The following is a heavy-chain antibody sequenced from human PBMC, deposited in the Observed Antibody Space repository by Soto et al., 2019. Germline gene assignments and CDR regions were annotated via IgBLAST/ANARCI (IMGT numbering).Heavy chain of an antibody. J-gene: IGHJ5*02. V-gene: IGHV6-1*01. Sequence: PSQTLSLTCSISWYRFSINIAACTWIRQSPSRGLEWLGRTYYRSKWYNDYAVSVKSRITINPDTSKNQFSLKLSSVTAADTAVYYCARGGKWNYRRGWFDPWVQGTLVTVSS. D-gene: IGHD1-7*01. CDR3: ARGGKWNYRRGWFDP. CDR2: TYYRSKWYN. CDR1: WYRFSINIAA.